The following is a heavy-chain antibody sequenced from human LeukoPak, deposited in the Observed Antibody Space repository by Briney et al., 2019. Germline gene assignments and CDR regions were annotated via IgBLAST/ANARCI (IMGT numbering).Heavy chain of an antibody. D-gene: IGHD5-12*01. CDR2: ITESGGAT. Sequence: PGGSLRLSCAASGFTFNKFAMTWVRQAPGKGLQWVSAITESGGATYYADSVKGRFTVSRDNSKNTLYLQMNSLRAEDTAVYYCARDVDGYNCFDYWGQGTLVTISS. CDR1: GFTFNKFA. V-gene: IGHV3-23*01. CDR3: ARDVDGYNCFDY. J-gene: IGHJ4*02.